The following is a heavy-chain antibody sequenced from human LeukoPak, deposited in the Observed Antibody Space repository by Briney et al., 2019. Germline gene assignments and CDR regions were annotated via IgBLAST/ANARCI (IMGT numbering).Heavy chain of an antibody. V-gene: IGHV1-24*01. CDR1: GYTLTELS. D-gene: IGHD3-10*01. J-gene: IGHJ5*02. Sequence: ASVKVSCKVSGYTLTELSMHWVRQALGKGLEWMGGFDPEDGETIYAQKFQGRVTMTEDTSTDTAYMELSSLRSEDTAVYYCATDYRSGSYFWFDPWGQGTLVTVSS. CDR3: ATDYRSGSYFWFDP. CDR2: FDPEDGET.